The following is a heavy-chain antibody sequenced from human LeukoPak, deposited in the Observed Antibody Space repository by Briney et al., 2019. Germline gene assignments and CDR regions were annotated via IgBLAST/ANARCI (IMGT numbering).Heavy chain of an antibody. CDR3: ARTVGQQLVLDY. CDR2: SYYSGST. Sequence: PSETLSLTCTVSGGSISSSSYYWGWIRQPPGKGLEWIGNSYYSGSTYYNPSLKSRVTISVDTSKNQFSLKLSSVTAADTAVYYCARTVGQQLVLDYWGQGTLVTVSS. J-gene: IGHJ4*02. D-gene: IGHD6-13*01. V-gene: IGHV4-39*01. CDR1: GGSISSSSYY.